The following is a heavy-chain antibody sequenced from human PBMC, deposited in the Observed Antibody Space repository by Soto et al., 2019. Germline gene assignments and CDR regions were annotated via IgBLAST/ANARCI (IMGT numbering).Heavy chain of an antibody. D-gene: IGHD5-18*01. Sequence: GGSLRLSCVVSGFSVSATSIFWVRQATGKGLEWVSLMHRGGTTDNADSVKGRFTTSRDKSKNTLYLHMNGLRVEDTAVYYCARVHTTLVDHFDCWGQGTLVTVSS. CDR1: GFSVSATS. V-gene: IGHV3-53*01. CDR3: ARVHTTLVDHFDC. CDR2: MHRGGTT. J-gene: IGHJ4*02.